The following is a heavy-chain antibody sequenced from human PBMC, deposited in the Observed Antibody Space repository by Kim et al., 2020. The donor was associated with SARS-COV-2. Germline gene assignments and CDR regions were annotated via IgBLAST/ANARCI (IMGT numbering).Heavy chain of an antibody. V-gene: IGHV4-31*03. Sequence: SETLSLTCNVSVATMSTGAYYWSWFRQRPGQGLEWIGYIYYTGTTYYSPSLKSRVTLSIDLVTSHFSLRLTCGSAADTAQYYCATARNRLASGRRPFYFYMGVWGRGTTVTVSS. D-gene: IGHD3-10*01. CDR3: ATARNRLASGRRPFYFYMGV. J-gene: IGHJ6*03. CDR1: VATMSTGAYY. CDR2: IYYTGTT.